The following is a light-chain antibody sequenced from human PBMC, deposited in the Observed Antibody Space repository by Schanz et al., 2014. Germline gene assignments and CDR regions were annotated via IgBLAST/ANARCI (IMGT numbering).Light chain of an antibody. CDR2: DVS. CDR3: SSYAGSDNLGM. V-gene: IGLV2-8*01. Sequence: QSALTQPPSASGSPGQSVTISCTGTSSDVGGYNFVSWYQHHPGKAPKLMIYDVSDRPSGVSNRFSGSKSGNTASLTVSGLQAEDEADYYCSSYAGSDNLGMFGGGTKLTVL. J-gene: IGLJ3*02. CDR1: SSDVGGYNF.